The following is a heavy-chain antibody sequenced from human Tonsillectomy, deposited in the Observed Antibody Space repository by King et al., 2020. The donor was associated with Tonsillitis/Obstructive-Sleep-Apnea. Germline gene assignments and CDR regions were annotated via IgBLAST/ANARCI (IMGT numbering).Heavy chain of an antibody. Sequence: VQLVESGGGLVQPGGSLRLSCAASGFSFSSYWMSWVRQAPGKGLEWVANIKQDGSVKYYVDSVKGRFTISRDNAKNSLYLQMNSLRAEDTAVYYCARVPPGFYCSSTSCYVGGFDIWGQGTMVTVSS. V-gene: IGHV3-7*03. D-gene: IGHD2-2*01. CDR2: IKQDGSVK. CDR3: ARVPPGFYCSSTSCYVGGFDI. J-gene: IGHJ3*02. CDR1: GFSFSSYW.